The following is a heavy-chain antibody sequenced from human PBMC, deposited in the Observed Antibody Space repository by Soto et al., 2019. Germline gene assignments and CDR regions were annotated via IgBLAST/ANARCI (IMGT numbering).Heavy chain of an antibody. D-gene: IGHD4-17*01. CDR1: GGSISSGGYS. CDR3: ARGMTTVTTFDY. V-gene: IGHV4-30-2*01. CDR2: IYHSGST. Sequence: SETLSLTCAVSGGSISSGGYSCNWIRQPPGKGLEWIGYIYHSGSTYYNPSLKSRVTISVDRSKNQFSLKLSSVTAADTAVYYCARGMTTVTTFDYWGQGTLVTAPQ. J-gene: IGHJ4*02.